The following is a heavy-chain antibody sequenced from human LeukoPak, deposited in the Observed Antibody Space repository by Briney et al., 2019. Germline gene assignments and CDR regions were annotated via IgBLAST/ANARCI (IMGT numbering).Heavy chain of an antibody. CDR2: IYSGGST. J-gene: IGHJ4*02. CDR3: ARGLFSGYDFDY. D-gene: IGHD5-12*01. V-gene: IGHV3-53*01. CDR1: GFTFDDSV. Sequence: GGSLRLSCAASGFTFDDSVMSWVRQAPGKGLEWVSVIYSGGSTYYADSVKGRFTISRDNSKNTLYLQMNSLRAEDTAVYYCARGLFSGYDFDYWGQGTLVTVSS.